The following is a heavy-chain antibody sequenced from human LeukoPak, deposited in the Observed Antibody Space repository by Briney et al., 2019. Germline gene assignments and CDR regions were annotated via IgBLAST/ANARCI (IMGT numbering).Heavy chain of an antibody. CDR3: ARDTPPQHLVF. D-gene: IGHD6-13*01. CDR2: IYISGST. CDR1: GGSITSHY. V-gene: IGHV4-4*07. Sequence: MPSETLSLTCTVSGGSITSHYWTWIRQPAGKGLEWIGRIYISGSTNYNPSLKSRVTMSVDTSNNQFSLNLNSVTAADTAVYYCARDTPPQHLVFRGRGILVTVSS. J-gene: IGHJ4*02.